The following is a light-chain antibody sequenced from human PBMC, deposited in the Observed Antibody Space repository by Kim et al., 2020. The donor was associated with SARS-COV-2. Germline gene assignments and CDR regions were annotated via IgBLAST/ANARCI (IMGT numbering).Light chain of an antibody. CDR3: AAWDDSLRGPV. J-gene: IGLJ3*02. Sequence: QSVLTQPPSASGTPGQRVTISCSGSSSNIGSNYVYWYQQFPGMAPKLLIYKNNQRPSGVPDRFSGSKSGTSVSLAISGLRSEDEAEYYCAAWDDSLRGPVFGGGTKVTVL. CDR2: KNN. CDR1: SSNIGSNY. V-gene: IGLV1-47*01.